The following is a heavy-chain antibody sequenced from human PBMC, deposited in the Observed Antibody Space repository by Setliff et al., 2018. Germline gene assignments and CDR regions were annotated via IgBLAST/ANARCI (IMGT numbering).Heavy chain of an antibody. V-gene: IGHV4-30-4*08. CDR2: ICYTGTST. CDR1: GDSINSGGVC. Sequence: SETLSLTCTVSGDSINSGGVCWTWIRQPPGGDLEWIGYICYTGTSTYYNPSVESRLSISVDRSMNQFSLRLNSVTAADTAVYYCARARSNSGWYGFFDYWGQGALVTVSS. J-gene: IGHJ4*02. CDR3: ARARSNSGWYGFFDY. D-gene: IGHD6-19*01.